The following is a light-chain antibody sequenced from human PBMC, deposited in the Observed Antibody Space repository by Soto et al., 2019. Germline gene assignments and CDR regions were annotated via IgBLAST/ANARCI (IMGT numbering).Light chain of an antibody. CDR2: GAS. CDR3: HHYKSWPRGT. Sequence: IMMTQSPVTLSVSPGERATLSCRASQSVNSNFAWYQQKPGQAPRLLIYGASTRAAGIPTRFRGSGSGTSFTLTISSRQPEDSPIYSCHHYKSWPRGTSGPGTKGKSN. CDR1: QSVNSN. J-gene: IGKJ3*01. V-gene: IGKV3-15*01.